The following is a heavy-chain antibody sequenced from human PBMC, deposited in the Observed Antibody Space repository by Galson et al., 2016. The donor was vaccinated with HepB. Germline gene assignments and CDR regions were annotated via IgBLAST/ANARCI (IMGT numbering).Heavy chain of an antibody. V-gene: IGHV3-53*01. J-gene: IGHJ4*02. CDR2: IYSGGGT. D-gene: IGHD3/OR15-3a*01. CDR1: GFTVSNNY. Sequence: SLRLSCAVSGFTVSNNYMSWVRQAPGKGLEWVSVIYSGGGTYYADSVKGRFTISRDNPKNTVYLQMNSLRAEDTAVYYCARLDVVRGRDYWGQGTLVTVSS. CDR3: ARLDVVRGRDY.